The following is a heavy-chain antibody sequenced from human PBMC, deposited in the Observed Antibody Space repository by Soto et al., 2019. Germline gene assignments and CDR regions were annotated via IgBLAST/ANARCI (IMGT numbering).Heavy chain of an antibody. CDR1: GFTFSNYG. V-gene: IGHV3-30*18. CDR3: AKARVRIVGANSFDY. J-gene: IGHJ4*02. Sequence: TGGSLRLSCVGSGFTFSNYGMHWVRQPPGEGLEWVALISDDGDKRYYADSVRGRLIISRDNSKDTLYLQMNSLGPDDTAVYFCAKARVRIVGANSFDYWGQGTPVTVSS. D-gene: IGHD1-26*01. CDR2: ISDDGDKR.